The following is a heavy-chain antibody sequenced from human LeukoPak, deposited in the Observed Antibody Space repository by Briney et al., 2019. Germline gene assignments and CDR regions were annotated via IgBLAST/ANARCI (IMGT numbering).Heavy chain of an antibody. CDR1: GGSIRSSYYY. J-gene: IGHJ5*02. Sequence: PSETPSLTCTVSGGSIRSSYYYWGWIRQPPGKGLEWIGSIYDSGSTYYNPPLKSRVTISVDTSKNQFSLELSSVTAADTAVYYCARYCSSTSCRAQNRDWFDPWGQGALVIVSS. V-gene: IGHV4-39*01. D-gene: IGHD2-2*01. CDR2: IYDSGST. CDR3: ARYCSSTSCRAQNRDWFDP.